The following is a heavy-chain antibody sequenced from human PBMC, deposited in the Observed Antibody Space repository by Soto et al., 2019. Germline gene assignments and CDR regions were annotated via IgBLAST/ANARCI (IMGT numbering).Heavy chain of an antibody. D-gene: IGHD3-22*01. V-gene: IGHV1-69*01. J-gene: IGHJ4*02. Sequence: QVQLVQSGAEVKKPGSSVKVSCKASGGTFSSYAISWVRQAXXXGLXWMGGIIPIFGTANYAQKFQGRVTITADESTSTAYMELSSLRSEDTAVYYCAREGASGSHIGYWGQGTLVTVSS. CDR3: AREGASGSHIGY. CDR1: GGTFSSYA. CDR2: IIPIFGTA.